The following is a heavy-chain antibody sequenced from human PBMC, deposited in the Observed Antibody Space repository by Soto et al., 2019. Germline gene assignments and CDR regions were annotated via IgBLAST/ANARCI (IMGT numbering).Heavy chain of an antibody. Sequence: GGSLRLSCAASGFTVSSYAMSWVRQAPGKGLEWVSAISGSGGSTYYADSVKGRFTISRDNSKNTLYLQMNSLRAEDTAVYYCVKMEYYSRFDPWGQGTLVTVSS. CDR3: VKMEYYSRFDP. CDR1: GFTVSSYA. CDR2: ISGSGGST. J-gene: IGHJ5*02. D-gene: IGHD3-10*01. V-gene: IGHV3-23*01.